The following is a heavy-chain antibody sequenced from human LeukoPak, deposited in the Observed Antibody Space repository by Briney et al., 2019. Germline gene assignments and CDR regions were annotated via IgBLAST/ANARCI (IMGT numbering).Heavy chain of an antibody. CDR2: ISSGSSSI. Sequence: PGGSLRLSCAASGFTFSSYEMNWVRQAPGKGLEWVSYISSGSSSIFYADSVKGRFTISRDDSKNSLYLQMNSPRVEDTAVYYCARGGIAARFAYWGQGTLVTVSS. V-gene: IGHV3-48*03. CDR1: GFTFSSYE. CDR3: ARGGIAARFAY. D-gene: IGHD6-6*01. J-gene: IGHJ4*02.